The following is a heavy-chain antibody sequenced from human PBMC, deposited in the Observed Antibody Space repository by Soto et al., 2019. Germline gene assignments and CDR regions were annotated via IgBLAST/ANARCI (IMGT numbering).Heavy chain of an antibody. J-gene: IGHJ6*02. CDR2: ISSSSSYI. CDR3: ARDEGGSSWFGPGYYYYGMDV. V-gene: IGHV3-21*01. CDR1: GFTFSTYS. Sequence: EVQLVESGGGLVKPGGSLRLSCAASGFTFSTYSMNWARQAPGKGLEWVSSISSSSSYIYYADSVKGRFTISRDTAKNSLYLQMNSLRAEDTAVYYCARDEGGSSWFGPGYYYYGMDVWGQGTTVTVSS. D-gene: IGHD6-13*01.